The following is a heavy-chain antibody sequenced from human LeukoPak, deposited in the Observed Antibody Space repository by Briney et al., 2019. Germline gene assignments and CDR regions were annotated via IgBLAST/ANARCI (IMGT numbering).Heavy chain of an antibody. J-gene: IGHJ4*02. D-gene: IGHD4-17*01. CDR2: IYYSGST. CDR3: AREHMTRVTLDY. Sequence: NSSETLSLTCTVSGGSISSSSYYWGWIRQPPGKGLEWIGSIYYSGSTYYNPSLKSRVTISVDTSKNQFSLKLSSVTAADTAVYYCAREHMTRVTLDYWGQGTLVTVSS. V-gene: IGHV4-39*02. CDR1: GGSISSSSYY.